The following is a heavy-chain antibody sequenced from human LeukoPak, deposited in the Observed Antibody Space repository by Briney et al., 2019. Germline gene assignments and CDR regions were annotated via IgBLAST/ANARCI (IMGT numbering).Heavy chain of an antibody. D-gene: IGHD1-26*01. Sequence: GGSLRLSCAASGFTFSSYAMSWVRQAPGKGLERVSAISGSGGSTYYADSVKGRFTISRDNSKNTLYLQMNSLRAEDTAVYYCARAGGSYYYYYGMDVWGQGTTVTVSS. J-gene: IGHJ6*02. CDR2: ISGSGGST. CDR3: ARAGGSYYYYYGMDV. CDR1: GFTFSSYA. V-gene: IGHV3-23*01.